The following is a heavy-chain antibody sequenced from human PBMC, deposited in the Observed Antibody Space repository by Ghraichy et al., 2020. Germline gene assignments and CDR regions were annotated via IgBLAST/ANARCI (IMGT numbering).Heavy chain of an antibody. CDR1: GFTFDDYA. D-gene: IGHD6-13*01. J-gene: IGHJ6*02. CDR2: ISWNSGSI. CDR3: AKEREKISYSSSWYVAAEKSYGMDV. V-gene: IGHV3-9*01. Sequence: GGSLRLSCAASGFTFDDYAMHWVRQAPGKGLEWVSGISWNSGSIGYADSVKGRFTISRDNAKNSLYLQMNSLRAEDTALYYCAKEREKISYSSSWYVAAEKSYGMDVWGQGTTVTVSS.